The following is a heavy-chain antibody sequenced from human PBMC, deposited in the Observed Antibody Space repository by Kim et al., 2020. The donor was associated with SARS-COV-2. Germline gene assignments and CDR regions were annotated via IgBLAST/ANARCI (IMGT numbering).Heavy chain of an antibody. CDR1: GFTFNLYA. CDR2: IKGTGDRT. Sequence: GGSLRLSCAASGFTFNLYAISWVRQAPGKGLEWVSAIKGTGDRTYYADSVKGRFAISRDNSKNILYLQMNGLRGEDSAVYYCAMYGRQTEGWYYYGMDVWGQGTTVTVSS. V-gene: IGHV3-23*01. J-gene: IGHJ6*02. CDR3: AMYGRQTEGWYYYGMDV. D-gene: IGHD2-8*01.